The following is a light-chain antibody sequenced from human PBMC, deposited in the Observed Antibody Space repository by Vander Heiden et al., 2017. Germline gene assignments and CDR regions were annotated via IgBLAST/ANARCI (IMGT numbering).Light chain of an antibody. J-gene: IGKJ4*01. CDR1: QDISNY. Sequence: DIQMTQSPSSLSASVGDIVTITCQASQDISNYLNRYQQKPGKAPKLLIYDASNLETGVPSRFSGSGSGTDFTFAISSLQPEDVATYYCQQYDNLPLTFGGGTKVEIK. CDR2: DAS. CDR3: QQYDNLPLT. V-gene: IGKV1-33*01.